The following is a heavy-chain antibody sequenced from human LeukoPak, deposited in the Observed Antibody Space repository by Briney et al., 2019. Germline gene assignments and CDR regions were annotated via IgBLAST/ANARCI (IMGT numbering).Heavy chain of an antibody. CDR3: ARVEATLDFQH. Sequence: ASVKVSCKASGYTLTSYGISWVRQAPGQGLEWMGWISAYNGNTNYAQKLQGRVTMTTDTSTSTAYMEPRSLRSDDTAVYYCARVEATLDFQHWGQGTLVTVSS. V-gene: IGHV1-18*01. CDR1: GYTLTSYG. J-gene: IGHJ1*01. CDR2: ISAYNGNT. D-gene: IGHD1-26*01.